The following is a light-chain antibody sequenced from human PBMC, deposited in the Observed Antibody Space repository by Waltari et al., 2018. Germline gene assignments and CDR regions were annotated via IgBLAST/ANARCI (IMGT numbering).Light chain of an antibody. CDR1: SSDVGGYNY. Sequence: QSALTQPPSASGSPGQSVTISCTGTSSDVGGYNYVSWYQQHPGKVPKLVTFEVSKRPSGVPDRFSGSRSGNTASLTVSGLQAEDEADYYCSSYAGSNTYVLFGGGTKLTVL. CDR2: EVS. CDR3: SSYAGSNTYVL. J-gene: IGLJ2*01. V-gene: IGLV2-8*01.